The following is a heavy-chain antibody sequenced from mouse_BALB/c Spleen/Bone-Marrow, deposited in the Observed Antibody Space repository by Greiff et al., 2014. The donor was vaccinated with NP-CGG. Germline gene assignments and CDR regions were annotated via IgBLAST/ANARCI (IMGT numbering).Heavy chain of an antibody. J-gene: IGHJ2*01. CDR2: INPSNGGT. V-gene: IGHV1S81*02. CDR1: GYTFTSYY. CDR3: TRGIVRDFDY. D-gene: IGHD2-14*01. Sequence: QVQLKESGAELVKPGASVKLSCKASGYTFTSYYMYWVKQRPGQGLEWIGEINPSNGGTNFNEKFKSKATLTVDKSSSTAYMQLSSLTSEDSAVYYCTRGIVRDFDYWGQGTTLTVSS.